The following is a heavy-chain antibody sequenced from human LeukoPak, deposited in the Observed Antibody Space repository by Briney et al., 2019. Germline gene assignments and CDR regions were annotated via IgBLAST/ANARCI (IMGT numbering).Heavy chain of an antibody. D-gene: IGHD6-19*01. V-gene: IGHV4-61*08. Sequence: SETLSLTCAVSGGSISSGGYSWSWIRQPPGKGLEWIGYIYYSGSTNYNPSLKSRVTISVDTSKNQFSLKLSSVTAADTAVYYCAREVGIAVAGTFYFDYWGQGTLVTVSS. CDR2: IYYSGST. CDR1: GGSISSGGYS. J-gene: IGHJ4*02. CDR3: AREVGIAVAGTFYFDY.